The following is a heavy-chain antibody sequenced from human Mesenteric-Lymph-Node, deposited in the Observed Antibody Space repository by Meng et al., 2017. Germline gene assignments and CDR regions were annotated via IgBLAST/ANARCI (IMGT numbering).Heavy chain of an antibody. V-gene: IGHV3-7*01. D-gene: IGHD4-17*01. J-gene: IGHJ4*02. CDR2: INRDGSEK. CDR3: ARDRYGDYGGNY. CDR1: GFTFSSYW. Sequence: GGSLRLSCAASGFTFSSYWMTWVRQAPGKGLEWVANINRDGSEKYYVDSVKGRFIISRDNAKKSVDLQMNSLRDEDTAVYYCARDRYGDYGGNYWGQGTQVTVSS.